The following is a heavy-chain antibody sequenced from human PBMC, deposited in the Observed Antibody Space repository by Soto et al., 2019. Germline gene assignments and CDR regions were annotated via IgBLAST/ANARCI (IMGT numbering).Heavy chain of an antibody. J-gene: IGHJ6*04. CDR2: IDNAGTDS. D-gene: IGHD3-10*01. CDR3: ARGWFGPDV. V-gene: IGHV3-74*01. CDR1: GFTLSGRS. Sequence: EVQLVESGAGLVEPGGSLRLSCAASGFTLSGRSMHWVRQAPGKGLVWVSGIDNAGTDSTYADSVKGRFTSSRDNAKNMLHLQMNSLRVEDTAVYYCARGWFGPDVWGKGTTVTVSS.